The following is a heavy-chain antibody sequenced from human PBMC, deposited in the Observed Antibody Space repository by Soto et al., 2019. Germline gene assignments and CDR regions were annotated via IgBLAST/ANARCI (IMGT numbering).Heavy chain of an antibody. D-gene: IGHD2-15*01. CDR3: ARHVGSSPWSVGNWFDP. J-gene: IGHJ5*02. V-gene: IGHV4-59*08. CDR2: IYYSGST. CDR1: GGSISSYY. Sequence: SETLSLTCTVSGGSISSYYWSWIRQPPGKGLEWIGYIYYSGSTNYNPSLKSRVTISVDTSKNQFSLKLSSVTAADTAVYYCARHVGSSPWSVGNWFDPWGQGTLVTVSS.